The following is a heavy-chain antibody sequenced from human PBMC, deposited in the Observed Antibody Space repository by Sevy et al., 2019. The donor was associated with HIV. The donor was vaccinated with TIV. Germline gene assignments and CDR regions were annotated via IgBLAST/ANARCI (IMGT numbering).Heavy chain of an antibody. V-gene: IGHV1-24*01. J-gene: IGHJ4*02. D-gene: IGHD3-22*01. CDR2: FDPEDGET. CDR1: GYTLTKLA. CDR3: AITKDYYDNSGSPFDY. Sequence: ASVKVSCKVSGYTLTKLAMHWVRQAPGKGLEWIGTFDPEDGETIYAQKLQGKVTMTEDTSIDTAYMELSSLRSEDTAVFYCAITKDYYDNSGSPFDYWGQGTLVTVSS.